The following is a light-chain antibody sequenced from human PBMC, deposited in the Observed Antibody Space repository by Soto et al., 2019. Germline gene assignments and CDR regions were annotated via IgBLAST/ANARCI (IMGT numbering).Light chain of an antibody. CDR3: QQRSNWPIT. CDR1: QSLSGNY. Sequence: EIVLTQSPGTLSLSPGERATLSCRASQSLSGNYLAWHQQKTGQAPRLLIYGASSRATGIPDRFSGSGSGTDFTLTITRLEPEDFAVYYCQQRSNWPITFGQGTRLEI. V-gene: IGKV3D-20*02. CDR2: GAS. J-gene: IGKJ5*01.